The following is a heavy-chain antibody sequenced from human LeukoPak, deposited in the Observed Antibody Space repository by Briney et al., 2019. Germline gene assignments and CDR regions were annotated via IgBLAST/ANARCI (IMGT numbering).Heavy chain of an antibody. J-gene: IGHJ5*02. D-gene: IGHD4-23*01. V-gene: IGHV3-21*04. Sequence: GGPLSLSCAAPGFTFTDFYMNWVRPAPGEGLEWVSWISPTSSYMYYADSVKGRFTISRDNAKNSLYLQMNSLRAEDTALYYCVRDADGGNSWFDTWGQGTLVTVSS. CDR1: GFTFTDFY. CDR3: VRDADGGNSWFDT. CDR2: ISPTSSYM.